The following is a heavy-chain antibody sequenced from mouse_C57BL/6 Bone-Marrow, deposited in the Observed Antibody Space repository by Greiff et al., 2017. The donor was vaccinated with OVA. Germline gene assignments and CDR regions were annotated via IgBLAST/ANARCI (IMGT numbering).Heavy chain of an antibody. D-gene: IGHD1-1*01. CDR3: ARSTYYYDSSYAWFAY. Sequence: EVQRVESGPELVKPGASVKLSCKASGYSFTDYNMNWVKQSNGKSLEWIGVINPNYGTTSYNQKFKGKATLTVDQSSSTAYMQLNSLTSEDSAVYYCARSTYYYDSSYAWFAYWGQGTLVTVSA. CDR1: GYSFTDYN. V-gene: IGHV1-39*01. CDR2: INPNYGTT. J-gene: IGHJ3*01.